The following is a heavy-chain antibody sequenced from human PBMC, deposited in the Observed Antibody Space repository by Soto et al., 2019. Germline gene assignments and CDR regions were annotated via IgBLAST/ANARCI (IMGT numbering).Heavy chain of an antibody. CDR1: GGSISSNY. D-gene: IGHD6-13*01. Sequence: SETLSLTCTVSGGSISSNYWTWIRQPPGKGLEWIGYVYNSGSTNYNPSLKGRVTISEDTSKSQFSLKVNSMTAADTAVYYCARYRREAVAGYTLDNWGQGILVTVSS. CDR3: ARYRREAVAGYTLDN. CDR2: VYNSGST. V-gene: IGHV4-59*01. J-gene: IGHJ4*02.